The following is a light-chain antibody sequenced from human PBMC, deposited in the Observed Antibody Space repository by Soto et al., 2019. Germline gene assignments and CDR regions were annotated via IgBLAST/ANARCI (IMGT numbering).Light chain of an antibody. J-gene: IGKJ1*01. CDR3: QQYVSSPWA. V-gene: IGKV1-8*01. CDR1: QGISSY. CDR2: AAS. Sequence: AIRMTQSPSSLSASTGDRVTITCRASQGISSYLAWYQQKPGKAPKLLIYAASTLQSGVPSRFSGSGSGTDFTLTISCLQSEDFAVYYCQQYVSSPWAFGQGTKVEI.